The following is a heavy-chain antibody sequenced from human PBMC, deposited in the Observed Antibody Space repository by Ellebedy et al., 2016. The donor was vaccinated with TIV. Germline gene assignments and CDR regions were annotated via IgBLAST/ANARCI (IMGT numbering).Heavy chain of an antibody. J-gene: IGHJ3*01. V-gene: IGHV3-7*01. D-gene: IGHD4-17*01. CDR2: INQDGSQK. CDR3: ATDGSYGDYLFPQHAFVF. CDR1: GFSFRSYW. Sequence: GESLKISCAASGFSFRSYWMTWVRQAPGKGLEWLANINQDGSQKYYVDSVKGRFTISRDNAKNSLHLQMNSLRVEDTALYYCATDGSYGDYLFPQHAFVFWGQGTMVTVSS.